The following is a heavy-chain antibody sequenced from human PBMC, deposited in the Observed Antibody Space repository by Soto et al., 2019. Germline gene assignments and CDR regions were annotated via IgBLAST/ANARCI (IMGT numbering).Heavy chain of an antibody. Sequence: SGSTLVKPTQTLTLTCTFSGFSLSTSGVGVGWIRQPPGKALEWLALIYWDDDKRYSPSLKSRLTITKDTSKNQVVLTMTNMDPVDTATYYCAHLTDYDSSGYYFDYWGQGTLVTVSS. V-gene: IGHV2-5*02. D-gene: IGHD3-22*01. CDR1: GFSLSTSGVG. J-gene: IGHJ4*02. CDR2: IYWDDDK. CDR3: AHLTDYDSSGYYFDY.